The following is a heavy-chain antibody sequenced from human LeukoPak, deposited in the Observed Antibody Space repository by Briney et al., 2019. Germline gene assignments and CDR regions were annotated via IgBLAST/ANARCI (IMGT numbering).Heavy chain of an antibody. CDR3: AAHTVTTLAFDI. CDR2: IYYSGST. Sequence: KASETLSLTCTVSGGSISSGDYYWSWIRQPPGKGLEWIGYIYYSGSTYYNPSLKSRVTISVDTSKNQFSLKLSSVTAADTAVYYCAAHTVTTLAFDIWGQGTMVTVSS. V-gene: IGHV4-30-4*01. J-gene: IGHJ3*02. D-gene: IGHD4-17*01. CDR1: GGSISSGDYY.